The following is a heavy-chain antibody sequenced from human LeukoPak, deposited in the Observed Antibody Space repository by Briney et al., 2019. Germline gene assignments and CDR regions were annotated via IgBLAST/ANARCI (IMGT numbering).Heavy chain of an antibody. D-gene: IGHD3-22*01. CDR2: INTNTGNP. CDR1: GYTFTSYA. J-gene: IGHJ3*02. CDR3: ARDWPYYDSSGYYFRFLFLVSGGDAFDI. V-gene: IGHV7-4-1*02. Sequence: ASVKVSCKASGYTFTSYAMNWVRQAPGQGLEWMGWINTNTGNPTYAQGFTGRFVFSLDTSVSTAYLQISSLKAEDTAVYYCARDWPYYDSSGYYFRFLFLVSGGDAFDIWGQGTMVTVSS.